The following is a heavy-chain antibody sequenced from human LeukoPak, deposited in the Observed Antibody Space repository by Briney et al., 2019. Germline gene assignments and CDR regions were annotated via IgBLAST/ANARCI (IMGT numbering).Heavy chain of an antibody. Sequence: SQTLSLTCTVSGGSISSGGYYWSWIRQRPGKGLEWSSYICCSGSTYYNPSLNSRVTISVDTTKNLFFLKLNSVTAADTAVYYCARVYYYGSGSYYNWCDPWGQGTLVTVSS. CDR3: ARVYYYGSGSYYNWCDP. CDR2: ICCSGST. CDR1: GGSISSGGYY. V-gene: IGHV4-31*03. D-gene: IGHD3-10*01. J-gene: IGHJ5*02.